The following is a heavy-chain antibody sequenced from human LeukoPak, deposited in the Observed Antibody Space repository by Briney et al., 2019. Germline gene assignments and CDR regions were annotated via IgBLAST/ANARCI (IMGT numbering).Heavy chain of an antibody. CDR1: GFTFSSYS. CDR2: ISSSSSYI. Sequence: GGSLRLSXAASGFTFSSYSMNWVRQAPGKGLEWVSCISSSSSYIYYADSVKGRFTISRDNAKNSLYLQMNSLRAEDTAVYYCARVGAMDRGGVVIRRYYYYYYMDVWGKGTTVTVSS. V-gene: IGHV3-21*01. CDR3: ARVGAMDRGGVVIRRYYYYYYMDV. J-gene: IGHJ6*03. D-gene: IGHD3-3*01.